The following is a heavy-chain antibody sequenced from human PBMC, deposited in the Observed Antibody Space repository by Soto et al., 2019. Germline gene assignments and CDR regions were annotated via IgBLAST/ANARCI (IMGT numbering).Heavy chain of an antibody. CDR2: IRNKANSYAT. V-gene: IGHV3-73*02. CDR1: GFTFSGSS. D-gene: IGHD3-22*01. J-gene: IGHJ4*02. Sequence: EVQLVESGGGLVQPGGSLKLSCAASGFTFSGSSVHWVRQASGKGLEWVGRIRNKANSYATAYAASVRGRFTISRDDSKNTAFLQMNSLNTEDTAVYYCISHSPTHMIRTWGQGTLVTLSS. CDR3: ISHSPTHMIRT.